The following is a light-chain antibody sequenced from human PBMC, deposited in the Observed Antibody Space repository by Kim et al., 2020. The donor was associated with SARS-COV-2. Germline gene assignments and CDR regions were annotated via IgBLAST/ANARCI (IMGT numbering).Light chain of an antibody. CDR1: QSVASYY. Sequence: DILLTQSPSTLSLSPGDRATLSCRASQSVASYYLGWYQQKPGQAPRLLIYGVSSRATGIPDRFSGSGSGTDFTLTISRLEPEDFAVYYCQQSGSSPWTFGQGTKVDIK. J-gene: IGKJ1*01. CDR2: GVS. V-gene: IGKV3-20*01. CDR3: QQSGSSPWT.